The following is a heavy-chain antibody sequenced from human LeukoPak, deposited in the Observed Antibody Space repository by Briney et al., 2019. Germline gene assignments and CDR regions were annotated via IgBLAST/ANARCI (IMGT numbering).Heavy chain of an antibody. D-gene: IGHD2-2*01. J-gene: IGHJ4*02. V-gene: IGHV4-34*01. CDR1: GGSFSGYY. CDR3: AGGPKVVVPAANLFEY. Sequence: SETLSLTCAVYGGSFSGYYWSWIRQPPGKGLEWIGEINHSGSTNYNPSLKSRVTISVDTSNNQFSLKLRSVTAAATAVYYCAGGPKVVVPAANLFEYWGQGTLVTVSS. CDR2: INHSGST.